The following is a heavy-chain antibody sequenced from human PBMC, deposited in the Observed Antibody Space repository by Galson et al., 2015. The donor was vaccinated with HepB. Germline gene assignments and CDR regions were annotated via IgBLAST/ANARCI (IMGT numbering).Heavy chain of an antibody. CDR3: AHSQNYDYVWGSYRLNWFDP. J-gene: IGHJ5*02. V-gene: IGHV2-5*01. D-gene: IGHD3-16*02. CDR1: GFSLSTSGVG. CDR2: IYWNDDK. Sequence: PALVKPTPTLTLTCTFSGFSLSTSGVGVGWIRQPPGKALEWLALIYWNDDKRYSPSLKSRLTITKDTSKNQVVLTMTNMDPVDTATYYCAHSQNYDYVWGSYRLNWFDPWGQGTLVTVSS.